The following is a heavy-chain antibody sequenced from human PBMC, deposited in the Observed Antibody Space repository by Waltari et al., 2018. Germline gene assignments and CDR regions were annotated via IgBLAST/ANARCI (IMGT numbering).Heavy chain of an antibody. D-gene: IGHD6-19*01. J-gene: IGHJ5*02. CDR3: AREDPTSVANWFDP. CDR1: GFTFSSYP. Sequence: QVQLVESGGGVVQPGRSLRLSCAASGFTFSSYPLHWARQAPGKGLEWVAVISYDGSNKYYADSVKGRFTISRDNSKNTLYLQMNSLGAEDTAVYYCAREDPTSVANWFDPWGQGTLVTVSS. V-gene: IGHV3-30-3*01. CDR2: ISYDGSNK.